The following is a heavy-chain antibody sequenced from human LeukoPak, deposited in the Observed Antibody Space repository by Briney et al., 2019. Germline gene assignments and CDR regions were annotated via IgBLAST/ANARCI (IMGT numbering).Heavy chain of an antibody. Sequence: ASVKVSCKASGYTFTSYGISWVRQAPGQGLEWMGWISAYNGNTNYAQKLQGRVTMTTDTSTSTAYMELRSLRSDDTAVYYCARDLTLSSSQAFDPWGQGTLVTVSS. CDR3: ARDLTLSSSQAFDP. J-gene: IGHJ5*02. V-gene: IGHV1-18*01. CDR2: ISAYNGNT. CDR1: GYTFTSYG. D-gene: IGHD6-6*01.